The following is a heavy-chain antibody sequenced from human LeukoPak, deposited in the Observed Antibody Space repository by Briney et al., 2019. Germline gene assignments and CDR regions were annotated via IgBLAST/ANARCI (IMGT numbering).Heavy chain of an antibody. V-gene: IGHV1-18*01. Sequence: ASVKVSCKASGFALTTYNIVWLRQAPGQGLEWVGWVTAFNENTHYSRKFQGRVTITADESTSTAYMELSSLRSEDTAVYYCARSPGRWPTLHWFDPWGQGTLVTVSS. CDR1: GFALTTYN. CDR3: ARSPGRWPTLHWFDP. D-gene: IGHD5-24*01. CDR2: VTAFNENT. J-gene: IGHJ5*02.